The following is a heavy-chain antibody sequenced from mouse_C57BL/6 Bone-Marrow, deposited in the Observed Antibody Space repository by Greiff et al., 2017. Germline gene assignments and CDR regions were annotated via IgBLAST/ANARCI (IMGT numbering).Heavy chain of an antibody. V-gene: IGHV5-4*01. Sequence: EVHLVESGGGLVKPGGSLKLSCAASGFTFSSYAMSWVRQTPEKRLEWVATISDGGSYTYYPENVKGRFTISRDNAKNNLYLQMSHLNSEDTAMYYCARDYYGSSYGAYWGQGTLVTVSA. D-gene: IGHD1-1*01. J-gene: IGHJ3*01. CDR3: ARDYYGSSYGAY. CDR2: ISDGGSYT. CDR1: GFTFSSYA.